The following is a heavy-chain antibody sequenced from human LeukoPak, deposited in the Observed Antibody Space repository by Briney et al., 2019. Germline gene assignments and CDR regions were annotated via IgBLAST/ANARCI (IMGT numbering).Heavy chain of an antibody. J-gene: IGHJ4*02. CDR1: GFTFSSYA. D-gene: IGHD3-9*01. CDR2: ISGSGGST. CDR3: ARGLTLTKGSY. V-gene: IGHV3-23*01. Sequence: GGSLRLSCAASGFTFSSYAMSWVRQAPGKGLEWVSAISGSGGSTYYADSVKGRFTISRDNSKNTLYLQMNSLRAEDTAVYYCARGLTLTKGSYWGQGTLVTVSS.